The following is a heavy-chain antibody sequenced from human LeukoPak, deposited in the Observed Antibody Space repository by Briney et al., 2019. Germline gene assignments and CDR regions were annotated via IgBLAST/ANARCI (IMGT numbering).Heavy chain of an antibody. J-gene: IGHJ4*02. CDR3: ARGYSSSWYYFDY. Sequence: GSLRLSCAASGLTFSTYGMSWVRQAPGKGLKWIGYIHYSGSTNYNPSLKSRATISVDTSKSQFSLKLSSVTAADTAIYYCARGYSSSWYYFDYWGQGTLVTVSS. D-gene: IGHD6-13*01. CDR2: IHYSGST. V-gene: IGHV4-59*08. CDR1: GLTFSTYG.